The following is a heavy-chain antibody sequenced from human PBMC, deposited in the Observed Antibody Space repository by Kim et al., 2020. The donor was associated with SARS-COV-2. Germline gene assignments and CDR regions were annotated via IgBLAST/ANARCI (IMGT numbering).Heavy chain of an antibody. J-gene: IGHJ6*02. CDR3: ARCGTAAGYRRGYYYYYYGMDV. CDR1: GGSFSGYY. CDR2: INHSGST. D-gene: IGHD6-13*01. V-gene: IGHV4-34*01. Sequence: SETLSLTCAVYGGSFSGYYWSWIRQPPGKGLEWIGEINHSGSTNYNPSLKSRVTISVDTSKNQFSLKLSSVTAADTAVYYCARCGTAAGYRRGYYYYYYGMDVWGQGTTVTVSS.